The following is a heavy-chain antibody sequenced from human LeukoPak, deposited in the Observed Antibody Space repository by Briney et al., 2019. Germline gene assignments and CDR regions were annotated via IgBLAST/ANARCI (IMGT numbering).Heavy chain of an antibody. D-gene: IGHD6-6*01. J-gene: IGHJ4*02. V-gene: IGHV4-59*08. CDR3: ARRPDGTSHFDS. Sequence: KPSETLSLTCIVYGMSLTDFQWGWIRQSPGKGLEWIGHIYYGGSSKSNPSLKSRVTMSVDTSRTQFSLKLNSVTAAGTAVYYCARRPDGTSHFDSWGQGTLVTVSS. CDR2: IYYGGSS. CDR1: GMSLTDFQ.